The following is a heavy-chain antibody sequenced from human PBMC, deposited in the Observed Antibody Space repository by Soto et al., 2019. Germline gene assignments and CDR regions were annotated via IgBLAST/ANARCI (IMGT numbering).Heavy chain of an antibody. J-gene: IGHJ6*02. CDR3: ARGHSGYDIIPYYYYGMDV. CDR2: IYYSGST. V-gene: IGHV4-59*01. D-gene: IGHD5-12*01. CDR1: GGSISSYY. Sequence: SETLSLTCTVSGGSISSYYWSWILQTPGKGLEWIGYIYYSGSTNYNPSLKSRVTISVDTSKNQFSLKLSSVTAADTAVYYCARGHSGYDIIPYYYYGMDVWGQGTTVTVSS.